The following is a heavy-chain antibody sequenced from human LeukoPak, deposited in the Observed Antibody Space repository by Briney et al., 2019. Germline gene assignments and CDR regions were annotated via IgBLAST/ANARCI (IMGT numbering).Heavy chain of an antibody. J-gene: IGHJ6*03. CDR2: ISGSNGNT. Sequence: ASVTVSFKASGYIFTSYGVSWVRQAPGQGLEWMGWISGSNGNTEYAQKFQGRVTMTTDSTTNTAYVELTRLRSDDTAVYFCARFDSSSWSFYYMDVWGKGTTVAVSS. V-gene: IGHV1-18*01. D-gene: IGHD6-13*01. CDR1: GYIFTSYG. CDR3: ARFDSSSWSFYYMDV.